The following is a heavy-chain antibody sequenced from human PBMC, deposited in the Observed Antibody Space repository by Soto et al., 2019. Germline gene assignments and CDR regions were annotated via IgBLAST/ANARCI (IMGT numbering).Heavy chain of an antibody. CDR1: GFTFSSYA. Sequence: GGSLRLSCAASGFTFSSYAMHWVRQAPGKGLEYVSAISRNGGSTYYANSVKGRFTISRDNSKNTLYLQMGSLRAEDMAVYYCARGSDYGYPRYMDVWGKGTTVTVSS. D-gene: IGHD5-18*01. J-gene: IGHJ6*03. CDR2: ISRNGGST. V-gene: IGHV3-64*01. CDR3: ARGSDYGYPRYMDV.